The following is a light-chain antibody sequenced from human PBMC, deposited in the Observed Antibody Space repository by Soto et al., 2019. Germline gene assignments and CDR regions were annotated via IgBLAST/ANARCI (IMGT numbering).Light chain of an antibody. CDR1: QSVSSY. V-gene: IGKV3-11*01. CDR3: QQRSNWPPYN. CDR2: DAS. Sequence: EIVLTQSPATLSLSPGERATLSCRASQSVSSYLAWYQQKPGQAPRLLIYDASNMATFIPARFSGSGSGTDFTLTIRSLEPEEFAVYYCQQRSNWPPYNFGQGTKLEIK. J-gene: IGKJ2*01.